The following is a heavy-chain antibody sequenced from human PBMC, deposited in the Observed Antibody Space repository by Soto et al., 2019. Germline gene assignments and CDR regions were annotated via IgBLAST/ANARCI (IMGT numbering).Heavy chain of an antibody. CDR2: ISSSSSYI. J-gene: IGHJ4*02. CDR3: ARVGDIVVVPAGYYFDY. V-gene: IGHV3-21*01. Sequence: GGSLRLSCAASGFTFSSYSMNWVRQAPGKGLEWVSSISSSSSYIYYADSVKGRFTISRDNAKNSLYLQMNSLRAEDTAVYYCARVGDIVVVPAGYYFDYWGQGTLVTVSS. D-gene: IGHD2-2*01. CDR1: GFTFSSYS.